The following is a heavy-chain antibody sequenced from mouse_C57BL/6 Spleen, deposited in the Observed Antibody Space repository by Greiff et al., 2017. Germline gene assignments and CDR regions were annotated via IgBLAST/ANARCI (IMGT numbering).Heavy chain of an antibody. V-gene: IGHV5-4*01. CDR3: ARGDLPSYAMDY. Sequence: DVQLVESGGGLVKPGGSLKLSCAASGFTFSSYAMSWVRQTPEKRLEWVATISDGGSYTYYPDNVKGRFTISRDNAKNNLYLQMSHLKSEDTAMYYCARGDLPSYAMDYWGQGTSVTVSS. CDR1: GFTFSSYA. CDR2: ISDGGSYT. J-gene: IGHJ4*01. D-gene: IGHD2-1*01.